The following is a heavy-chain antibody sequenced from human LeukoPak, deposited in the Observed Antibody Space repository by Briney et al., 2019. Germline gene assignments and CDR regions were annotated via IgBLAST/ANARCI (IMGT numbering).Heavy chain of an antibody. Sequence: GRSLRLSCAASGFTFSSYAMHWVRQAPGKGLEWVAVISYDGSNKYYADSVKGRFTIPRDNSKNTLYLQMNSLRAEDTAVYYCAKDLDLSAAHWGQGTLVTVSS. V-gene: IGHV3-30-3*01. CDR1: GFTFSSYA. J-gene: IGHJ4*02. CDR2: ISYDGSNK. CDR3: AKDLDLSAAH. D-gene: IGHD6-13*01.